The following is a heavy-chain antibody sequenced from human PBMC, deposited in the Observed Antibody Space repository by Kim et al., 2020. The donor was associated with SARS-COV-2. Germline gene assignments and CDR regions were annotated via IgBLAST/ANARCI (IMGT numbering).Heavy chain of an antibody. D-gene: IGHD3-22*01. CDR2: IYYSGST. V-gene: IGHV4-31*03. CDR3: AREDYYDTRSFDY. CDR1: GGSISSGGYY. J-gene: IGHJ4*02. Sequence: SETLSLTCTVSGGSISSGGYYWSWIRQHPGKGLEWIGYIYYSGSTYYNPSLKSRVTISVDTSKNQFSLKLSSVTAADTAVYYCAREDYYDTRSFDYWGQGTLVTVSS.